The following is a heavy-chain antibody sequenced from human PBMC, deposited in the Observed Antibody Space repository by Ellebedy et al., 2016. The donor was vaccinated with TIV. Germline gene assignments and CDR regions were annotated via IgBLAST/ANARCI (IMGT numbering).Heavy chain of an antibody. D-gene: IGHD4-23*01. Sequence: MPSETLSLTCNVSGGSISTFYWSWIRQPPGKGLEFIGYIYYIGITNYHPSLESRAAISIDTSENQFSLRLSSVTAADTAVYYCAAYYGGRFDYWGQGTLVTVSS. V-gene: IGHV4-59*01. CDR1: GGSISTFY. J-gene: IGHJ4*02. CDR2: IYYIGIT. CDR3: AAYYGGRFDY.